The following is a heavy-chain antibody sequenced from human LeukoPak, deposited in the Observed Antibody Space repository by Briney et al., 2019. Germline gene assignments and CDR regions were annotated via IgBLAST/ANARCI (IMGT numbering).Heavy chain of an antibody. CDR3: ARDAVYDFWSGYSITYGMDV. CDR2: IYSGGST. Sequence: GGSLRLSCAASGFTVSSNYMSWVRQAPGKGLEWVSVIYSGGSTYYADSVKGRFTISRDNSKNTLYLQMNSLRAEDTAVYYCARDAVYDFWSGYSITYGMDVWGQGTTVTVSS. J-gene: IGHJ6*02. CDR1: GFTVSSNY. V-gene: IGHV3-53*01. D-gene: IGHD3-3*01.